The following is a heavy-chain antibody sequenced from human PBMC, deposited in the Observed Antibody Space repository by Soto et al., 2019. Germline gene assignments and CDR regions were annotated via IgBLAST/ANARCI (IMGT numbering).Heavy chain of an antibody. Sequence: QVQLVESGGGVVQPGRSLRLSCAASGFTFSSYVMHWVRQAPGKGLAWGAVIWYDGSNKYYADSVKGRFTISRDKSKNMLYLQMNSLRAEDTAVYYCARLEAVSVCIYFYYGMDVWGQGNTVTVSS. J-gene: IGHJ6*02. CDR2: IWYDGSNK. CDR3: ARLEAVSVCIYFYYGMDV. D-gene: IGHD6-19*01. V-gene: IGHV3-33*01. CDR1: GFTFSSYV.